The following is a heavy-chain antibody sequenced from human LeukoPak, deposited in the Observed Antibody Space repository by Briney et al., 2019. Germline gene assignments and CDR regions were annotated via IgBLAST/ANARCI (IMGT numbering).Heavy chain of an antibody. D-gene: IGHD6-19*01. CDR2: INPNTGNT. CDR1: GYTFTGYY. CDR3: ARVGVAATAISYFDY. Sequence: ASVKVSCKASGYTFTGYYMHWLRQAPGQGLECMGWINPNTGNTNYEQKFQVRVTMTRDTPITTAYMELSRLSSDDTAVYFCARVGVAATAISYFDYWGQGTLVTVSS. J-gene: IGHJ4*02. V-gene: IGHV1-2*02.